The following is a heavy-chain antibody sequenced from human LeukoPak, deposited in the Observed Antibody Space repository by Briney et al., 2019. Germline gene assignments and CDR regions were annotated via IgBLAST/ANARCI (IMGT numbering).Heavy chain of an antibody. J-gene: IGHJ4*02. CDR2: IKQDGSEK. CDR3: AREYCSGGSCYKFPKYYFDY. CDR1: GFTFSSYW. V-gene: IGHV3-7*01. D-gene: IGHD2-15*01. Sequence: GGSLRLSCAASGFTFSSYWMSWVRQAPGKGLEWVANIKQDGSEKYYVDSVKGRITISRDNAKNSLYLQMNSLRAEDTAVYYCAREYCSGGSCYKFPKYYFDYWGQGTLVTVSS.